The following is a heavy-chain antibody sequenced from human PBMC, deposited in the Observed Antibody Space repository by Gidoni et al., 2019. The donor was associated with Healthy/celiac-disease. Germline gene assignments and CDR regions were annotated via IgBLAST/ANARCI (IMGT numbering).Heavy chain of an antibody. D-gene: IGHD6-13*01. Sequence: QVQLQQWGAGLLKPSETLSLTCAVYGGSFSGYYWSWIRQPPGKGLEWIGEINHSGSTNYNPSLKSRVTISVDTSKNQFSLKLSSVTAADTAVYYCARPQRAMADSSSWYFWNYWGQGTLVTVSS. CDR3: ARPQRAMADSSSWYFWNY. CDR1: GGSFSGYY. CDR2: INHSGST. V-gene: IGHV4-34*01. J-gene: IGHJ4*02.